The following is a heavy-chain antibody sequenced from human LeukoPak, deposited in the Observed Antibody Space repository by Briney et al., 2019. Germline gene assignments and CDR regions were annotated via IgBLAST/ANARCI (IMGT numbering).Heavy chain of an antibody. CDR1: GYTFTSYA. D-gene: IGHD5-18*01. Sequence: ASVKVSCKASGYTFTSYAMHWVRQAPGQRLEWMGWINAGNGNTKYSQKFQGRVTITRDTSASTAYMELSSLRSEDTAVYYCARTSGYSYGIDYWGQGTLVTVSS. J-gene: IGHJ4*02. CDR3: ARTSGYSYGIDY. V-gene: IGHV1-3*01. CDR2: INAGNGNT.